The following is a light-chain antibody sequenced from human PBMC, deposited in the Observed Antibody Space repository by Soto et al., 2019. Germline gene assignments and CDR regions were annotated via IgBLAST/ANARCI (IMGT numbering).Light chain of an antibody. Sequence: QSALTQPPSASGSPGQSVTISCTGTSSDVGGYKFVSWYQQHPGKAPKLIIYEVSQRPSGVPDRFSASKSGDTASLTVSGLRAEDEADYYCCSYAGSNMGVFGSGTKVTVL. CDR1: SSDVGGYKF. CDR2: EVS. V-gene: IGLV2-8*01. CDR3: CSYAGSNMGV. J-gene: IGLJ1*01.